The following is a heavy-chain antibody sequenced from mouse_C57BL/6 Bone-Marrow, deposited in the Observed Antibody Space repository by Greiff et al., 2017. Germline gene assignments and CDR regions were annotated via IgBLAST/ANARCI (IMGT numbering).Heavy chain of an antibody. CDR3: ARRAYYGSSYGD. J-gene: IGHJ2*01. CDR2: IYPRSGNT. CDR1: GYTFTSYG. D-gene: IGHD1-1*01. V-gene: IGHV1-81*01. Sequence: QVHVKQSGAELARPGASVKLSCKASGYTFTSYGISWVKQRTGQGLEWIGEIYPRSGNTYYNEKFKGKATLTADKSSSTAYMELRSLTSEDSAVYFCARRAYYGSSYGDWGQGTTLTVSS.